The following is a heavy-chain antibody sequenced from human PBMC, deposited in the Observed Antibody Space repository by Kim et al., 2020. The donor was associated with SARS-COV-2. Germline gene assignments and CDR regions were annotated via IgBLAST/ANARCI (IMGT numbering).Heavy chain of an antibody. D-gene: IGHD6-6*01. J-gene: IGHJ4*02. CDR2: SNPSDGHT. CDR1: GYSFTTYY. V-gene: IGHV1-46*01. Sequence: ASVKVSCKASGYSFTTYYMNWVRQAPGQGLEWMGMSNPSDGHTKYAQKFQGRVTMTRDTSTNTFYMELSSLRSEDTAVYYCARDSSSSGNYFDYWGQGTLVTVSS. CDR3: ARDSSSSGNYFDY.